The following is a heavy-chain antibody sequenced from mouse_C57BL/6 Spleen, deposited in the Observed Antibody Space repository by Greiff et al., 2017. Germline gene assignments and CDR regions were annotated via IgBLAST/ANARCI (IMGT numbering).Heavy chain of an antibody. CDR2: IDPSDSET. J-gene: IGHJ2*01. CDR1: GYTFTSYW. CDR3: ASCDYGSPYYFDY. V-gene: IGHV1-52*01. Sequence: QVQLQQPGAELVRPGSSVKLSCKASGYTFTSYWMHWVKQRPIQGLEWIGNIDPSDSETHYNQKFKDKATLTVDKSSSTAYMQLSSLTSEDSAVYYCASCDYGSPYYFDYWGQGTTLTVAS. D-gene: IGHD1-1*01.